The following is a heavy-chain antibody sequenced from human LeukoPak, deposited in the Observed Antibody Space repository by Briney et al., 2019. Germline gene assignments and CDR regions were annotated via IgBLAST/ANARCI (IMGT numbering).Heavy chain of an antibody. V-gene: IGHV4-59*08. CDR2: IYYSGTT. Sequence: SETMSLTCIVSGGSISSYYWSWIRQPPGKGLEWIGYIYYSGTTNYNPSLKSRVTMSVDTSKNQFSLKLSSVTAADTAVYYCARHSGSYSTLDYWGQGTLVTVSS. J-gene: IGHJ4*02. D-gene: IGHD1-26*01. CDR1: GGSISSYY. CDR3: ARHSGSYSTLDY.